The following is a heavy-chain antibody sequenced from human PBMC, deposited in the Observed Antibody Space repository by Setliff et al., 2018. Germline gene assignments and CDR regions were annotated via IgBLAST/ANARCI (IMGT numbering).Heavy chain of an antibody. CDR1: GGPISSSNYY. CDR2: INYRGST. Sequence: PSETLSLTCTVSGGPISSSNYYWGWIRQPPGKGLEWIGSINYRGSTHDNPSLRSRVTMSADTSKSHFSLTLRSLTAADTAIYYCARGRLSFGSYGSGNQWKYYYYMDVWGKGTTVTVSS. CDR3: ARGRLSFGSYGSGNQWKYYYYMDV. J-gene: IGHJ6*03. V-gene: IGHV4-39*02. D-gene: IGHD3-10*01.